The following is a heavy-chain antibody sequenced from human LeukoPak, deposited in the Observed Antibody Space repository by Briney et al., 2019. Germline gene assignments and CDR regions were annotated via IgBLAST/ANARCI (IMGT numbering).Heavy chain of an antibody. D-gene: IGHD3-3*01. Sequence: SEALCLTCSVSGGPIISSNYYWGWIRQPPGKGLEWIGSIYQSGSGSSYYNPSLKSRVTISGDTSKNQFFLRLSSVTAADTAVYYCASTLRFLPYRRFDYWGQGTLVTVPS. V-gene: IGHV4-39*01. CDR1: GGPIISSNYY. J-gene: IGHJ4*02. CDR2: IYQSGSGSS. CDR3: ASTLRFLPYRRFDY.